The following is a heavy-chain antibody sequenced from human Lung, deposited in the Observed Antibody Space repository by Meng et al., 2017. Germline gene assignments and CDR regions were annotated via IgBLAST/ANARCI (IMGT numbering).Heavy chain of an antibody. CDR2: INHSGST. D-gene: IGHD4-11*01. CDR3: ARGPTTMAHDFDY. J-gene: IGHJ4*02. CDR1: GGSFSDYY. Sequence: GLGPFEPLETLSSTCVVSGGSFSDYYWRWIRQPPGKGLEWIGEINHSGSTNYNPSLESRATISVDTSQNNLSLKLSSVTAADSAVYYCARGPTTMAHDFDYWGQGTLVTVSS. V-gene: IGHV4-34*01.